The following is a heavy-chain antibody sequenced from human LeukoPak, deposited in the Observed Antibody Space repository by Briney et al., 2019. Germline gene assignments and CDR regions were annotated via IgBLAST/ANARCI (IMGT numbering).Heavy chain of an antibody. J-gene: IGHJ3*02. Sequence: GAPVKVSCKASGYTFTSYGISWVRQAPGQGLEWMGWISAYNGNTNYAQKLQGRVTMTTDTSTSTAYMELRGLRSDDTAVYYCARDREVTGTTYAFDTWGQGTMVTVSS. CDR2: ISAYNGNT. V-gene: IGHV1-18*01. CDR3: ARDREVTGTTYAFDT. CDR1: GYTFTSYG. D-gene: IGHD1-20*01.